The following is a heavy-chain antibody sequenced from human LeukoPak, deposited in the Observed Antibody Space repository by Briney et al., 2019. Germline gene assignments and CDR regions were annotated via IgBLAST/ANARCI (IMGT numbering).Heavy chain of an antibody. D-gene: IGHD5-18*01. CDR1: GFTFSDYY. CDR2: ISSSGSTI. V-gene: IGHV3-11*01. Sequence: KAGGSLRLSCAASGFTFSDYYMSWVRQAPGKGLEWVSYISSSGSTIHYADSVKGRFTISRDNVKNSLYLQMNSLRAEDTAVYYCARVPYRVTYLIDYWGQGTLVTVSS. J-gene: IGHJ4*02. CDR3: ARVPYRVTYLIDY.